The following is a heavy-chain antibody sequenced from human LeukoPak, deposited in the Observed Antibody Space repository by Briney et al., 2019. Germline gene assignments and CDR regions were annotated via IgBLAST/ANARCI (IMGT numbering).Heavy chain of an antibody. D-gene: IGHD5-18*01. V-gene: IGHV3-11*05. CDR2: ISSSGSDT. CDR3: ARDLAYGYEEFDY. Sequence: GGSLRLSCAASGFTFSDYFMNWVRQAPGKGLEWVSYISSSGSDTTYADSVRGRFTVSRDNAMNSLYLQMNSLRAEDTAVYYCARDLAYGYEEFDYWGQGTLVTVSS. J-gene: IGHJ4*02. CDR1: GFTFSDYF.